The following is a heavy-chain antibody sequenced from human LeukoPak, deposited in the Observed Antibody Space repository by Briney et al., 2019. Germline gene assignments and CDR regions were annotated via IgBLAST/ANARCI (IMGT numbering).Heavy chain of an antibody. J-gene: IGHJ4*02. Sequence: GGSLRLSCAASGFTFSSYWMSWGRQAPGEGLERVANINQDGSEKYYVDSVKGRFTISRDSAKNSLYLQMNSLRAEDTAVYFCARGTTDLDYWGQGTLVTVSS. D-gene: IGHD1-1*01. V-gene: IGHV3-7*01. CDR1: GFTFSSYW. CDR2: INQDGSEK. CDR3: ARGTTDLDY.